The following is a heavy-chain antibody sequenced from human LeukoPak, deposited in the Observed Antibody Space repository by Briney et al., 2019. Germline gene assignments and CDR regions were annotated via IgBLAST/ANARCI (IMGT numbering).Heavy chain of an antibody. Sequence: GASVKVSCKASGYTFSNYGVSWVRQAPGQGLEWMGWISAYNGNTDYAQKLQGRVTMTTDTSTSTAYMELTSLRSDDTVVYYCARVLAYCSSTSCHDYWGQGTLVTVSS. CDR2: ISAYNGNT. D-gene: IGHD2-2*01. CDR1: GYTFSNYG. CDR3: ARVLAYCSSTSCHDY. J-gene: IGHJ4*02. V-gene: IGHV1-18*01.